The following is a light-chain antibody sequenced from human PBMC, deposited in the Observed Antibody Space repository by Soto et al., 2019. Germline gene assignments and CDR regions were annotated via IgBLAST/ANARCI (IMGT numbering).Light chain of an antibody. CDR1: SSNIGNNY. V-gene: IGLV1-51*01. J-gene: IGLJ2*01. CDR2: DNN. Sequence: QSALTQPPSVSAVPGQEVTISCSGSSSNIGNNYVSWYQQLPGTAPKLLIYDNNKRPSGIPDRFSGSKSGTSATLGITGLQTGDEADYYCGTWDSSLSAVVFGGGTKVTV. CDR3: GTWDSSLSAVV.